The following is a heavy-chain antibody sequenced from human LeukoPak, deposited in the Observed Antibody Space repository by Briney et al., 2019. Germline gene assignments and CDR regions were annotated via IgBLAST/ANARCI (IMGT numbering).Heavy chain of an antibody. CDR1: GFILSSFR. J-gene: IGHJ2*01. V-gene: IGHV3-7*01. CDR3: ASLPGGRTAALEFDL. CDR2: MKKDGREI. Sequence: GGSLTLLCATSGFILSSFRMSWVRQTPGKGLEWLANMKKDGREIYYVDSVKGRLTISRDNDKNSLFLQMNSLRAEDTAVYYCASLPGGRTAALEFDLRGRGTLVTVSS. D-gene: IGHD6-13*01.